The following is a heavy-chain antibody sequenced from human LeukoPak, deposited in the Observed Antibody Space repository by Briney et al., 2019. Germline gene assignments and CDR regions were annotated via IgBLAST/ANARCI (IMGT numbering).Heavy chain of an antibody. J-gene: IGHJ4*02. D-gene: IGHD6-13*01. CDR3: ARGSRSSSWYGGVDY. CDR1: GFTFSSYA. CDR2: ISASGGTT. Sequence: GGSLRLSCAASGFTFSSYAMSWVRQAPGKGLEWVSGISASGGTTYYADSVKGRFTISRDNSKNTLYLQMNSLRAEDTAVYYCARGSRSSSWYGGVDYWGQGTLVTVSS. V-gene: IGHV3-23*01.